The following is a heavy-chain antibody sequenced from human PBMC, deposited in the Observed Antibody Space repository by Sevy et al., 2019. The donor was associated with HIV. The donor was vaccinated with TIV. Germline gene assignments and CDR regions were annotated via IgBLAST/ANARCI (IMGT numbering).Heavy chain of an antibody. J-gene: IGHJ5*01. Sequence: LSLTCTVSGGSISNSAYYWGWIRQPPGKGLEWIGNIYYIGNTYYKPSLKSRVTISVDTSKNHFSLKLTSVTAADTAVYYCARWTMGITMIQGEFDSWGQGTLVTVSS. V-gene: IGHV4-39*02. CDR3: ARWTMGITMIQGEFDS. CDR1: GGSISNSAYY. D-gene: IGHD3-10*01. CDR2: IYYIGNT.